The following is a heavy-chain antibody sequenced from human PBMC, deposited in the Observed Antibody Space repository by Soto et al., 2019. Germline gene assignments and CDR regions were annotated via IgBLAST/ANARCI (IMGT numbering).Heavy chain of an antibody. CDR3: AREPFHGGYDLGGFDY. CDR1: GYTFTSYA. J-gene: IGHJ4*02. D-gene: IGHD5-12*01. Sequence: QVQLVQSGAEVKKPGASVKVSCKASGYTFTSYAMHWVRQAPGQRLEWMGWINAGNGNTKYSQKCQGRVTITRXTXAXXAYMELSSLRSEDTAVYYCAREPFHGGYDLGGFDYWGQGTLVTVSS. V-gene: IGHV1-3*01. CDR2: INAGNGNT.